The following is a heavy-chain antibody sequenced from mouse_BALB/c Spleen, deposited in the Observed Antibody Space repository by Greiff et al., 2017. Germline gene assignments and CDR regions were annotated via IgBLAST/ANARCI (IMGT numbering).Heavy chain of an antibody. CDR2: IDPYNGGT. CDR3: ARDFMITTRSAMDY. J-gene: IGHJ4*01. Sequence: VHVKQSGPELVKPGASVKVSCKASGYSFTDYNMYWVKQSHGKSLEWIGYIDPYNGGTSYNQKFKGKATLTVDKSSSTAFMHLNSLTSEDSAVYYCARDFMITTRSAMDYWGQGTSVTVSS. CDR1: GYSFTDYN. V-gene: IGHV1S135*01. D-gene: IGHD2-4*01.